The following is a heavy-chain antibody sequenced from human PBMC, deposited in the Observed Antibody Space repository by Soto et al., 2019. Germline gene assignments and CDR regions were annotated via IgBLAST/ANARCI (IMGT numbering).Heavy chain of an antibody. CDR2: IYHSGNT. J-gene: IGHJ5*02. V-gene: IGHV4-38-2*01. CDR3: ARHRDYYGSGSPYNWFDP. Sequence: PSETLSLTCAVSGYSITSGYCWGWIRQPPGKGLEWIANIYHSGNTYYNPSLRSRVTISVDTSKNHFSLRLTSVTAADTAVYFCARHRDYYGSGSPYNWFDPWGQGTLVTVSS. D-gene: IGHD3-10*01. CDR1: GYSITSGYC.